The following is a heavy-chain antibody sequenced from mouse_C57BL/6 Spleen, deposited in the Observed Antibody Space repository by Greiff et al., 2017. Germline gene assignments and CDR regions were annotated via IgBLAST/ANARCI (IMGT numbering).Heavy chain of an antibody. V-gene: IGHV2-3*01. CDR3: AKPGNDGNCGFAY. D-gene: IGHD2-1*01. CDR1: GFSLTSYG. J-gene: IGHJ3*01. CDR2: IWGDGGT. Sequence: VKLVESGPGLVAPSQSLSITCTVSGFSLTSYGVSWVRQPPGKGLEWLGVIWGDGGTNYHSALISRLSIGKENSKSQVFLKLNSLQTDDTDTYYCAKPGNDGNCGFAYWGQGTLVTVSA.